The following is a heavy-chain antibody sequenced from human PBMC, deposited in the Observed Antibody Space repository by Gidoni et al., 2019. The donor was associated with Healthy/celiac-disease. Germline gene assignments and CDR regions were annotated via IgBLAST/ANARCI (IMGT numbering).Heavy chain of an antibody. J-gene: IGHJ6*02. CDR2: IYYSGST. D-gene: IGHD5-18*01. CDR1: GGSISSYY. Sequence: QVQLQESGPGLVKPSETLSLTCTVSGGSISSYYWRWIRQPPGKGLEWIGYIYYSGSTNYNPSLKSRVTISVDTSKNQFSLKLSSVTAADTAVYYCARGPGSYGSPGGYGMDVWGQGTTVTVSS. CDR3: ARGPGSYGSPGGYGMDV. V-gene: IGHV4-59*01.